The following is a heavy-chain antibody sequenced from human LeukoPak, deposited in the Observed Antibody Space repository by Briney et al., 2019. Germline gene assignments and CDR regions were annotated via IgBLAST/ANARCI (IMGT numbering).Heavy chain of an antibody. J-gene: IGHJ4*02. V-gene: IGHV1-2*02. CDR1: GYTFTGYY. CDR2: INPNSGGT. D-gene: IGHD2-21*02. CDR3: ARDPGKHCGGDCSGDY. Sequence: ASVKVSCEASGYTFTGYYMHWVRQAPGQGLEWMGWINPNSGGTNYAQKFQGRVTMTRDTSISTAYMELSRLRSDDTAVYYCARDPGKHCGGDCSGDYWGQGTLVTVSS.